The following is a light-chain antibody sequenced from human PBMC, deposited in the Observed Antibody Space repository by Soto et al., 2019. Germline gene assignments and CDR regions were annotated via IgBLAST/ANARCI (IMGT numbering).Light chain of an antibody. J-gene: IGKJ2*01. Sequence: EVVLTQSPGTLSLSPGERATLSCRASQSVSSRNLAWYQQKPGQAPRLLMYGASNRATGIPDRFSGSGSGTDFTVTISRLEPEDFAVFYCQQFGGSPPAFTFGQGTKLEIK. CDR2: GAS. CDR1: QSVSSRN. CDR3: QQFGGSPPAFT. V-gene: IGKV3-20*01.